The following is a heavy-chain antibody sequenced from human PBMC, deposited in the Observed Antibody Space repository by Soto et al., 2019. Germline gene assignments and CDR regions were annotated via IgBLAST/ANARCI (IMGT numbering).Heavy chain of an antibody. Sequence: ASVKVSCKASGYTFTSYGISWVRQAPGQGLEWTGWISPYNGYTNYAQKVQGRVSMTTDTSTNTAYMELRSLRSDDTAVYYCARWHCSSTSCRSNAFDLWGQGTMVTVSS. D-gene: IGHD2-2*01. CDR1: GYTFTSYG. J-gene: IGHJ3*01. CDR2: ISPYNGYT. V-gene: IGHV1-18*01. CDR3: ARWHCSSTSCRSNAFDL.